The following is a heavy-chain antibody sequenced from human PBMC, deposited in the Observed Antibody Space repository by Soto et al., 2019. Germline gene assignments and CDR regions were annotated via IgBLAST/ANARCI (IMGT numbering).Heavy chain of an antibody. J-gene: IGHJ4*02. D-gene: IGHD2-15*01. V-gene: IGHV3-48*03. CDR1: GFTFDNYE. CDR3: AKEDTAINNVDY. Sequence: EVQLVESGGGLVQPGGSLRLSCAASGFTFDNYEMTWVRQAPGKGVEWLSYISSSGSMMYYAESVKCRFTISRDNTKNSLYLQLNSLRAEDTAVYYCAKEDTAINNVDYWGQGTLVTVSS. CDR2: ISSSGSMM.